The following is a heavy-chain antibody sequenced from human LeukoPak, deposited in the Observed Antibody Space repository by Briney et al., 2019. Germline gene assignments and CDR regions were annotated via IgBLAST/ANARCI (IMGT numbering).Heavy chain of an antibody. J-gene: IGHJ3*02. V-gene: IGHV3-11*06. CDR2: ISSSSYT. CDR3: ARDYMATYAFDI. D-gene: IGHD5-24*01. Sequence: GGSLRLSCAASGFTFSDYYMSWIRQAPGKGLEWVSFISSSSYTNYADSVKGRFTISRDNAKNSLYLQMNSLRAEDTAVYYCARDYMATYAFDIWGQGTMVTVSS. CDR1: GFTFSDYY.